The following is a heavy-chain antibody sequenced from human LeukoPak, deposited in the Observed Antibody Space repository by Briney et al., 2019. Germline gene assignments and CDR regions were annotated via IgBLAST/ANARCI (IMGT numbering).Heavy chain of an antibody. CDR2: IYYTGTT. V-gene: IGHV4-59*01. J-gene: IGHJ4*02. CDR3: ARDFDGDYGAR. CDR1: GDSMTGYY. D-gene: IGHD4-17*01. Sequence: SETLSLTCSVSGDSMTGYYWSWLRQPPGKGLEWVGYIYYTGTTNYNPSLKSRVTISVGTSKNQFSLRLTSVTAADTAVYFCARDFDGDYGARWGQGILVSVSP.